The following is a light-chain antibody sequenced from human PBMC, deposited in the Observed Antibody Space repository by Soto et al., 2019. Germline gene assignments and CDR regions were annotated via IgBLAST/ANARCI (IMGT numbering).Light chain of an antibody. Sequence: DIQLTQSPSFLSASVGDRVTIPCRASQCISSYLSCYQQKPGKXXXLXXXXASTLQSGVPSRCSGSGSGTEFTLTISSLQPEDFATYYCQQLNSYPPTFGPGTKVDIK. CDR3: QQLNSYPPT. CDR1: QCISSY. V-gene: IGKV1-9*01. J-gene: IGKJ3*01. CDR2: XAS.